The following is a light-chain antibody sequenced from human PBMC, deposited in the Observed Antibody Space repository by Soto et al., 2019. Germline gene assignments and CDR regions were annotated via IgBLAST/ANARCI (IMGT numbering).Light chain of an antibody. J-gene: IGKJ1*01. CDR1: QGISSY. Sequence: IQLTQSPSSLSASVGDRVTITCRASQGISSYLAWYQQKPGKAPKLLIYAASTLQSGVPSRFSGSGSGTDFTLTVSSLQAEHFATYYCYQPNSYLRTFGQGTKVDIQ. CDR3: YQPNSYLRT. CDR2: AAS. V-gene: IGKV1-9*01.